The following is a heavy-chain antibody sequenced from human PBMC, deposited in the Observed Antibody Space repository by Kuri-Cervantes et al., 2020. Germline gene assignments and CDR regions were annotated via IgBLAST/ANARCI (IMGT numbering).Heavy chain of an antibody. CDR2: ISGSGVSS. CDR3: AKCEGGYRPDY. D-gene: IGHD3-16*02. CDR1: GFTFSSYA. J-gene: IGHJ4*02. Sequence: GGSLRLSCAASGFTFSSYAMSWVRQAPGKGLEWVSGISGSGVSSFYADSVKGRFTISRDNSKNTLYLQMNSLRTEDTAVYYCAKCEGGYRPDYWGQGTLVTVSS. V-gene: IGHV3-23*01.